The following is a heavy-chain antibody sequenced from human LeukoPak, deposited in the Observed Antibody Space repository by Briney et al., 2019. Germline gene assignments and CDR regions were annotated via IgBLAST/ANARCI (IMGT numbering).Heavy chain of an antibody. D-gene: IGHD6-19*01. CDR3: ASSKTNGDSSGWYAWFDP. J-gene: IGHJ5*02. Sequence: SETLSLTCTVSGGSINSYYWSWIRQPPGKGLEWIGYIYYSGYTNYNPSLKSRVTITVDTSKNQFSLKLSSVTAADTAVYYCASSKTNGDSSGWYAWFDPWGQGTLVTVSS. CDR2: IYYSGYT. CDR1: GGSINSYY. V-gene: IGHV4-59*01.